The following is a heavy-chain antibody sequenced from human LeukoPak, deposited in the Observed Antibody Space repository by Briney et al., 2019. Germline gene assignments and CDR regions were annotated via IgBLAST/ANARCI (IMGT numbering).Heavy chain of an antibody. CDR1: GGSFSGYY. CDR2: INHSGST. CDR3: ARGRIDRITMVRGVMLGY. Sequence: SETLSLTCAVYGGSFSGYYWSWIRRPPGKGLEWIGEINHSGSTNYNPSLKSRVTISVDTSKNQFSLKLSSVTAADTAVYYCARGRIDRITMVRGVMLGYWGQGTLVTVSS. V-gene: IGHV4-34*01. D-gene: IGHD3-10*01. J-gene: IGHJ4*02.